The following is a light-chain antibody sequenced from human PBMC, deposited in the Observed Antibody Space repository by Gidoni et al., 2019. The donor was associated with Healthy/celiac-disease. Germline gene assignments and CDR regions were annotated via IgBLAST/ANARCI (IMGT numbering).Light chain of an antibody. CDR2: SNN. Sequence: QSVLTQPPSASATPVQRGTISCSVSSSNIGSNTVNWYQQLPGTAPKLLIYSNNQRPSGVPDRFSGSKSGTSASLAISGLQSEDEADYYCAAWDDSLNGWVFGGGTKLTVL. J-gene: IGLJ3*02. CDR3: AAWDDSLNGWV. CDR1: SSNIGSNT. V-gene: IGLV1-44*01.